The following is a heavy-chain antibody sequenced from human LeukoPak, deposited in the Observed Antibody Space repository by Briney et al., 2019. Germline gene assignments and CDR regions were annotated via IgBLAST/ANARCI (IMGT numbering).Heavy chain of an antibody. Sequence: GRSLRLSCAASGFTFRSYGLHWVRQAPGKGLEWVAVISYNGINKYYADSVKGRFTISRDNSKNTLYLQMNSLRAEDTAVYYCAKDRSGSSAYFLPTLSHWGQGTLVTVSS. D-gene: IGHD3-22*01. CDR1: GFTFRSYG. CDR3: AKDRSGSSAYFLPTLSH. J-gene: IGHJ4*02. CDR2: ISYNGINK. V-gene: IGHV3-30*18.